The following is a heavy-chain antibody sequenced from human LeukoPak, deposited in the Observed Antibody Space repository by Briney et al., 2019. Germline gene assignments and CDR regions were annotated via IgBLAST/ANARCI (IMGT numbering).Heavy chain of an antibody. D-gene: IGHD2-15*01. CDR1: GFTFSSSA. CDR2: ISNNGGYT. Sequence: GGSLRLSCAAPGFTFSSSAMSWVRQAPGKGLEWVSAISNNGGYTYYADSVQGRFTISRDNSKSTLCLQMNSLRAEDTAVYYCAKQLGYCSDGSCYFPYWGQGTLVTVSS. J-gene: IGHJ4*02. V-gene: IGHV3-23*01. CDR3: AKQLGYCSDGSCYFPY.